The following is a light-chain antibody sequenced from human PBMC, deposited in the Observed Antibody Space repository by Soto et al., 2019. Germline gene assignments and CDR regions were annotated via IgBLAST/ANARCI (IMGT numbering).Light chain of an antibody. Sequence: DIQLTQSPSFLSASVGDRVTITCRASQGISSYLAWYQQKPGKAPKLLIYAASTLQSGVPSRFSGSGSGTDFTLTISCLQSEDFATYYCQQYYSYPLYTFGQGTKLEIK. CDR2: AAS. J-gene: IGKJ2*01. CDR3: QQYYSYPLYT. CDR1: QGISSY. V-gene: IGKV1-9*01.